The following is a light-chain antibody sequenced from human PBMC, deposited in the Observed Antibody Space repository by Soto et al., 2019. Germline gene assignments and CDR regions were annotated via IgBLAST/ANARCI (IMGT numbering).Light chain of an antibody. J-gene: IGKJ1*01. V-gene: IGKV1-5*01. Sequence: DIQMTQSPSTLSASVGDRVTITCRASQTITTWLAWYQQKPGKAPNLLIYDASSLESGVPSRFSGSGSGTEFTLTITSLQPDDSATYYCHEYFTYSRTFGQGTKV. CDR1: QTITTW. CDR3: HEYFTYSRT. CDR2: DAS.